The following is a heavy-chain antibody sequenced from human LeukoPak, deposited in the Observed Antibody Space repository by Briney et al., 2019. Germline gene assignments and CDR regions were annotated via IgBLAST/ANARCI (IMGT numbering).Heavy chain of an antibody. D-gene: IGHD3-10*01. J-gene: IGHJ6*02. V-gene: IGHV4-31*03. Sequence: PSETLSLTCTVSGGSFISGDFYWTWIRQHPGKGLEWIGYIFHSGATYYNPSLKSRVSISLDRSKSQFSLRLNSVTGADTAVYYCAREWATTVRGVRGGGMDVWGQGTTATVSS. CDR3: AREWATTVRGVRGGGMDV. CDR1: GGSFISGDFY. CDR2: IFHSGAT.